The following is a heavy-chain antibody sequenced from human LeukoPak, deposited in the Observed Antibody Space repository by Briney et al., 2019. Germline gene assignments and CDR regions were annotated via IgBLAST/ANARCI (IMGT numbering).Heavy chain of an antibody. Sequence: GGSLRLSCAASGFTFSDYSMSWIRQAPGKGLDWVSYIRSTGSTIYYADSVKGRFTISRDNAKNSLYLQMNSLRAEDTAVYYCARAAYSSGWYYYYYYYMDVWGKGTTVTISS. D-gene: IGHD6-19*01. V-gene: IGHV3-11*01. CDR2: IRSTGSTI. CDR1: GFTFSDYS. J-gene: IGHJ6*03. CDR3: ARAAYSSGWYYYYYYYMDV.